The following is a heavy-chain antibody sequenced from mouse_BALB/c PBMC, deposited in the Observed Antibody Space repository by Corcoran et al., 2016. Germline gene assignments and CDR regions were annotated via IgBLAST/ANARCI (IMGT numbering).Heavy chain of an antibody. D-gene: IGHD2-10*02. V-gene: IGHV9-3-1*01. J-gene: IGHJ2*01. CDR1: GYTFTNYG. CDR3: ARSGYGNYEDY. CDR2: INTYTGEP. Sequence: QIQLVQSGPELKKPGETVKISCKSSGYTFTNYGMNWVKQAPGKGLKWMGWINTYTGEPTYADDFKGRCAFSLETSASTASLQINNLKNEDTATYFCARSGYGNYEDYWGQGTTLTVSS.